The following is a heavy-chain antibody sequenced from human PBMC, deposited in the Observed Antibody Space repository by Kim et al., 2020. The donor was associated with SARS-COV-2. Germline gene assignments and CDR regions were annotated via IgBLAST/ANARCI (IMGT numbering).Heavy chain of an antibody. D-gene: IGHD6-13*01. CDR3: ARGGDSSSWPNDY. J-gene: IGHJ4*02. V-gene: IGHV3-30*02. Sequence: YADSVKGRFTISRDNSKNTLYLQMNSLRAEDTAVYYCARGGDSSSWPNDYWGQGTLVTVSS.